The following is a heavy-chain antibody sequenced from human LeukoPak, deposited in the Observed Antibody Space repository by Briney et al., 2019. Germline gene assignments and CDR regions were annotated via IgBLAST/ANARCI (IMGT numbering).Heavy chain of an antibody. D-gene: IGHD5-12*01. CDR1: GFTFSSYG. J-gene: IGHJ4*02. CDR2: ISSDGNTG. V-gene: IGHV3-30*12. CDR3: AGKVASGY. Sequence: PGGSLRLSCAASGFTFSSYGMHWVRQSPGKGLEWVAVISSDGNTGYYADSVQGRFTISRDNSKNTLDLQMNSLRAEDTAVYYCAGKVASGYWGQGTLVTVSS.